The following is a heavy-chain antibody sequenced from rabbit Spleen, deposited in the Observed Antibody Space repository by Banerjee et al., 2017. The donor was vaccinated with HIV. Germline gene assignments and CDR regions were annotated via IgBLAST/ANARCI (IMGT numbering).Heavy chain of an antibody. D-gene: IGHD1-1*01. CDR2: IDPVFGIT. Sequence: QLKESGGGLVQPGGSLKLSCKASGFTLSSYYMNWVRQAPGKGLEWIGYIDPVFGITNYANWMKGRFTISSDNAQNTVDLQMNSLTAADTATYFCAREDVGGSVSLWGPGTLVTVS. V-gene: IGHV1S7*01. CDR3: AREDVGGSVSL. CDR1: GFTLSSYY. J-gene: IGHJ4*01.